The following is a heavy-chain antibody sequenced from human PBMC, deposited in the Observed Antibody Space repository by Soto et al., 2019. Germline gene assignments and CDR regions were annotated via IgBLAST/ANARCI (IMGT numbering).Heavy chain of an antibody. CDR2: ISYDGSNK. V-gene: IGHV3-30-3*01. D-gene: IGHD6-19*01. J-gene: IGHJ4*02. CDR1: GFTFSSYA. Sequence: QVQLVESGGGVVQPGRSLRLSCAASGFTFSSYAMQWVRQAPGKGLEWVAVISYDGSNKYYADSVKGRFTISRDNSKNTLYLQMNSLRAEDTAVYYCARARVAVPPDYWGQGTLVTVSS. CDR3: ARARVAVPPDY.